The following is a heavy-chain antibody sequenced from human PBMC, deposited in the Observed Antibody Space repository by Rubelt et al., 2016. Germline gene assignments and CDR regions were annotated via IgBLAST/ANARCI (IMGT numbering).Heavy chain of an antibody. Sequence: QVQLVQSGAEVKKPGSSVKVSCKASGGTFSSYAISWVRQAPGQGLEWMGWISAYNGNTNYAQKLQGRVTMTTDTSTSTAYMELRSLRSDDTAVYYCARDPYGDRHHDYWGQGTLVTVSS. CDR1: GGTFSSYA. V-gene: IGHV1-18*01. CDR3: ARDPYGDRHHDY. J-gene: IGHJ4*02. CDR2: ISAYNGNT. D-gene: IGHD4-17*01.